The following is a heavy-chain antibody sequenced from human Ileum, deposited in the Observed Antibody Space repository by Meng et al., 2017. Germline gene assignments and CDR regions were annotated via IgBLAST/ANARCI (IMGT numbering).Heavy chain of an antibody. Sequence: QVRLQETGPGLGDPSVALSPTRAFSCPSISSGYWGSWFRQPPGKGLEWIGEIHHGGGTNYNPSLKSRVTISVDKSRNQYTLRLTSVTAADTAMYYCARNGAYSADPWGQGTLVTVSS. J-gene: IGHJ5*02. D-gene: IGHD2-21*01. CDR1: CPSISSGYW. CDR3: ARNGAYSADP. V-gene: IGHV4-4*02. CDR2: IHHGGGT.